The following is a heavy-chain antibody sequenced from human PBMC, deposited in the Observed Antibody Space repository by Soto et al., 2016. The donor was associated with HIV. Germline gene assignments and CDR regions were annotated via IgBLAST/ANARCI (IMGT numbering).Heavy chain of an antibody. CDR2: FSGRGDTT. CDR3: AYFRFTLMLVRDIGFDI. J-gene: IGHJ3*02. D-gene: IGHD2-15*01. CDR1: KFTFSDSA. V-gene: IGHV3-23*01. Sequence: EVQLLESGGGLIQPGGSLRLSCAASKFTFSDSAVSWVRQAPGKGLEWVSGFSGRGDTTYYADSVKGRFTISRDNSKNTLYLQMSSLRGEDTAVYYCAYFRFTLMLVRDIGFDIVGPRDKWSPSLQ.